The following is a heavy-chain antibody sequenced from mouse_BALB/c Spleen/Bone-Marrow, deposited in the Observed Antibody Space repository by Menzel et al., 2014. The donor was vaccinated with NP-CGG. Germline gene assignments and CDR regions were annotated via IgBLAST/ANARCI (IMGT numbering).Heavy chain of an antibody. V-gene: IGHV14-4*02. CDR1: VFNTKDNS. CDR2: IDPENGDT. J-gene: IGHJ4*01. CDR3: ARWLLSYGLDY. D-gene: IGHD2-3*01. Sequence: EVQLQQSGAELVRSGASVKLSCTASVFNTKDNSMHWVKQRPEQGLEWIGWIDPENGDTEYAPKFQGKATMTADTSSNTAYLQLSGPTSEDTAVYYCARWLLSYGLDYWGQGTSVTVSS.